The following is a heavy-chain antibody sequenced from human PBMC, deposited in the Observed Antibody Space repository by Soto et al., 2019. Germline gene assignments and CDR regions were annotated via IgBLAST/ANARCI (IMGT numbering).Heavy chain of an antibody. D-gene: IGHD3-22*01. CDR3: ARLTYYYDKPHPRAFDI. CDR2: IYSGGST. J-gene: IGHJ3*02. CDR1: GFAVGSNF. V-gene: IGHV3-66*01. Sequence: PGGSLRLSCAASGFAVGSNFMSWVRQAPGKGLEWVSVIYSGGSTYYADSVKGRFTISRDNSKNTLYLQMNSLRAEDTAVYYCARLTYYYDKPHPRAFDIWGQGTMVTVSS.